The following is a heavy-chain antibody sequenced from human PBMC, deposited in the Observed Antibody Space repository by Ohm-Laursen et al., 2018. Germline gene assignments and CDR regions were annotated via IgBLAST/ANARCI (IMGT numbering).Heavy chain of an antibody. Sequence: SDTLSLTCTVSGGSISSGGYYWSWIRQHPGKGLEWIGYIYYSGSTYHNPSLKSRVTISVDTSKNQFSLKLSSVTAADTAVYYCAGHSGSYSDYWGQGTLVTVSS. J-gene: IGHJ4*02. CDR1: GGSISSGGYY. CDR2: IYYSGST. V-gene: IGHV4-31*03. CDR3: AGHSGSYSDY. D-gene: IGHD1-26*01.